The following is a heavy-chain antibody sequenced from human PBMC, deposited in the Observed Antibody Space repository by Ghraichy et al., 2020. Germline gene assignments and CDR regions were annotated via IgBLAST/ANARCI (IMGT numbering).Heavy chain of an antibody. J-gene: IGHJ4*02. CDR2: ISGSGNSA. CDR3: AKSGYCSDDACTTAFDY. CDR1: GFTFSTYA. D-gene: IGHD2-15*01. Sequence: GESLNISCAASGFTFSTYAMSWVRQAPGKGLEWLSAISGSGNSAFYAESVKGRFTISRDNPKNTLYLQMNSLRAEDTAVYYCAKSGYCSDDACTTAFDYWGQGALVTVSS. V-gene: IGHV3-23*01.